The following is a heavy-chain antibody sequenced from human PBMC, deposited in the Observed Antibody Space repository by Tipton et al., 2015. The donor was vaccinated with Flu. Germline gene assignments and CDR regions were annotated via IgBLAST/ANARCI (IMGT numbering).Heavy chain of an antibody. Sequence: TLSLTCTVSGGSISSYYWGWIRQPPGKGLEWIGSIYYSGSTYYNPSLKSRVTISVDTSKNQFSLKLSSVTAADTAVYYCAPEGRYYDFWSGPFDPWGQGTLVTVSS. CDR2: IYYSGST. D-gene: IGHD3-3*01. J-gene: IGHJ5*02. CDR1: GGSISSYY. V-gene: IGHV4-39*01. CDR3: APEGRYYDFWSGPFDP.